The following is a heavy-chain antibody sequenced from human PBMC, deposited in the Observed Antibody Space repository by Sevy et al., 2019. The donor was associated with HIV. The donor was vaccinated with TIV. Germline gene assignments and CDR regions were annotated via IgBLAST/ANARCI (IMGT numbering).Heavy chain of an antibody. V-gene: IGHV3-7*01. Sequence: GGSLRLSCAASGFTFGRHWMTWVRQAPGKGLELVANIKQDGNEKNYVASVKGRFTISRDNAKNSLFLQMNSLGADDMAVYYCARGPNYGDRSDYFDHWGQGTLVTVSS. D-gene: IGHD4-17*01. J-gene: IGHJ4*02. CDR3: ARGPNYGDRSDYFDH. CDR2: IKQDGNEK. CDR1: GFTFGRHW.